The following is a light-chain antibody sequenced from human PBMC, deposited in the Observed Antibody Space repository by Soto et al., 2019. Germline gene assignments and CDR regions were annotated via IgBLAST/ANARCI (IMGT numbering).Light chain of an antibody. J-gene: IGLJ1*01. CDR2: EVN. Sequence: QSVLTQPPSASGSPGQSVTISCTGTSSVYVSWYQQHPVKPPKLIIYEVNKRPSGVPDRFSGSKSGNTASLTVSGLQADDEADYYCSSHAGNNDFVFGTGTKLTVL. CDR3: SSHAGNNDFV. V-gene: IGLV2-8*01. CDR1: SSVY.